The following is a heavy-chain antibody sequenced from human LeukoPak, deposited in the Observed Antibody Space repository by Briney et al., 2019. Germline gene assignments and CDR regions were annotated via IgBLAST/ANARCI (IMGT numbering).Heavy chain of an antibody. J-gene: IGHJ5*02. CDR2: IYYRVTS. CDR3: ARGWYNTNWFDP. Sequence: SETLSLTCTVSGDSISTYYWSWIRQPPGKGLEWIGYIYYRVTSDYNPSLKSRVTMSVDMSTRQISLQLSSVTAADTAVYYCARGWYNTNWFDPWGQGTLGTVSS. CDR1: GDSISTYY. V-gene: IGHV4-59*01. D-gene: IGHD6-13*01.